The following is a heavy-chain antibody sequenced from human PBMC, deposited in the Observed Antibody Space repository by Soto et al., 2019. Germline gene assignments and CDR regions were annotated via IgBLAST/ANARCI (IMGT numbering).Heavy chain of an antibody. J-gene: IGHJ4*02. CDR1: GGSISSYY. Sequence: PSETLSLTCTVSGGSISSYYWSWIRQPPGKGLEWIGYIYYSGSTNHNPSLKSRVTISVDTSKNQFSLKLSSVTAADTAVYYCAREDSSGYYPTVWRQGTLVTVSS. D-gene: IGHD3-22*01. CDR2: IYYSGST. CDR3: AREDSSGYYPTV. V-gene: IGHV4-59*01.